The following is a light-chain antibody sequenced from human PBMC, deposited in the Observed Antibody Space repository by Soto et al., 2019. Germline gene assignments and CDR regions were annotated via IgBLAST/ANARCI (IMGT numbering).Light chain of an antibody. CDR1: SSDVGSYNL. J-gene: IGLJ1*01. Sequence: QSVLTQPASVSGSPGQSITISCTGTSSDVGSYNLVSWYQQHPGKAPKLMIYEGSKRPSGVSNRFSGSKSGNTASLTISGLQAEDEADYYCCSYAGSSWVFGTGTKLTVL. V-gene: IGLV2-23*01. CDR2: EGS. CDR3: CSYAGSSWV.